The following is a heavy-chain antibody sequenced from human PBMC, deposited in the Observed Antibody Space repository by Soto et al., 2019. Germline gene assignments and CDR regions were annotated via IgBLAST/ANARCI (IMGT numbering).Heavy chain of an antibody. CDR1: GGSISSGDYY. V-gene: IGHV4-30-4*01. J-gene: IGHJ4*02. CDR2: IYYSGNT. Sequence: ASETLSLTCTVSGGSISSGDYYWSWIRQPPGKGLEWIGYIYYSGNTYYNPSLKSRVTISVDTSKNQFSLKLSSVTAADTAVYYCARQGNYYDSSAYYDYWGQGTLVTVSS. D-gene: IGHD3-22*01. CDR3: ARQGNYYDSSAYYDY.